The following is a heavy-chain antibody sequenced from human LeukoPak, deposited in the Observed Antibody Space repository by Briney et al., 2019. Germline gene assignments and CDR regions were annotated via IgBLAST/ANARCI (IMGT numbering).Heavy chain of an antibody. CDR1: GYTFTSYG. Sequence: ASVEVSCKASGYTFTSYGISWVRQAPGQGLEWIGWISAYNGNTNYAQKLQGRVTMTTDTSTSTAYMELRSLRSDDTAVYYCARGGLYDILTGYYTPYGMDVWGQGTTVTVSS. J-gene: IGHJ6*02. D-gene: IGHD3-9*01. V-gene: IGHV1-18*01. CDR2: ISAYNGNT. CDR3: ARGGLYDILTGYYTPYGMDV.